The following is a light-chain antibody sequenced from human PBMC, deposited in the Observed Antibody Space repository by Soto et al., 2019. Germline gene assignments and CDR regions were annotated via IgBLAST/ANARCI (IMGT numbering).Light chain of an antibody. CDR1: QNISSY. CDR3: QQRSNWPRT. CDR2: DVS. J-gene: IGKJ1*01. Sequence: EIVMKQSPATLSLSTGKRATLSCRASQNISSYLTWYQQKPGQAPRLLIYDVSNRATGIPARFSGSGSGTDFTLTISSLEPEDFAVYYCQQRSNWPRTFGQGTNVDIK. V-gene: IGKV3-11*01.